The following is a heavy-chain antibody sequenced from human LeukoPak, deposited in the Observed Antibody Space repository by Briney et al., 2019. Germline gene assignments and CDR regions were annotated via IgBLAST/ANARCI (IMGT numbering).Heavy chain of an antibody. CDR1: GFSFSSYN. CDR3: AKDLAVASHGLDV. V-gene: IGHV3-21*04. Sequence: GGSLRLSCAASGFSFSSYNMNWVRQAPGKGLEWVSSISSSNNYIYYADSMKGRFTISRDNAKNSLYLQMNSLRAEDTALYYCAKDLAVASHGLDVWGQGTTVTVSS. J-gene: IGHJ6*02. CDR2: ISSSNNYI. D-gene: IGHD6-6*01.